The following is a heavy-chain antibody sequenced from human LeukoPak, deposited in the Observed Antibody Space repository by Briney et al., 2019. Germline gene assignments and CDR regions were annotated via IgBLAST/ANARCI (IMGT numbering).Heavy chain of an antibody. V-gene: IGHV1-8*01. Sequence: ASVKVSCKASGYTFTSYDTNWVRQATGQGLEWMGWMNPNSGNTGYAQKFQGRVTMTRNTSISTAYMELSSLRSEDTAVYYCARGRGDYDILTGYPYYYYYYMDVWGKGTTVTVSS. CDR1: GYTFTSYD. CDR2: MNPNSGNT. D-gene: IGHD3-9*01. CDR3: ARGRGDYDILTGYPYYYYYYMDV. J-gene: IGHJ6*03.